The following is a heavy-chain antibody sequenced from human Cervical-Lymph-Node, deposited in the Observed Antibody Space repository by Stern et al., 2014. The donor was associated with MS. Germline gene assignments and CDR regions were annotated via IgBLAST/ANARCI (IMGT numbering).Heavy chain of an antibody. D-gene: IGHD1-26*01. CDR1: GYTFTNYG. CDR3: ARGVGGKYLTSFDY. V-gene: IGHV1-18*01. Sequence: QVQLVQSGAEVKKPGASVKVSCKASGYTFTNYGITWERQAPGQGLEWMGWSRAYNCNTDYALKFRDSLTMPTDTSTNTAYMELRSLRSDDTAVYYCARGVGGKYLTSFDYWGQGALVTVSS. J-gene: IGHJ4*02. CDR2: SRAYNCNT.